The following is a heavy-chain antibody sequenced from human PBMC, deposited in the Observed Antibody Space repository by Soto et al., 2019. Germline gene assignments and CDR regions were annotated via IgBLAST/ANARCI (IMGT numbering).Heavy chain of an antibody. CDR3: ATVKSSSWYGCYYGMDV. D-gene: IGHD6-13*01. CDR2: FDPEDGET. V-gene: IGHV1-24*01. Sequence: QVQLVQSGAEVKKPGASVKVSCKVSGYTLTELSMHWVRQAPGKGREWMGGFDPEDGETIYAQKFQGRVTMTEDTSTDTDYMELSSLRSEDTAVYYCATVKSSSWYGCYYGMDVWGQGTTVTVSS. CDR1: GYTLTELS. J-gene: IGHJ6*02.